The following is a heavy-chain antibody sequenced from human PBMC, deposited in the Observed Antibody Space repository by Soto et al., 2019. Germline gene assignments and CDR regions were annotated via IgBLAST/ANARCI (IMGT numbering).Heavy chain of an antibody. D-gene: IGHD6-6*01. CDR3: ARGNQIAAPHYYYYYMDV. CDR1: GGTFSSYT. V-gene: IGHV1-69*02. Sequence: SVKVSCKASGGTFSSYTISWVRQAPGQGLEWMGRIIPILGIANYAQKFQGRVTITADKSTSTAYMELSSLRSEDTAVYYCARGNQIAAPHYYYYYMDVWGKGTTVSVSS. J-gene: IGHJ6*03. CDR2: IIPILGIA.